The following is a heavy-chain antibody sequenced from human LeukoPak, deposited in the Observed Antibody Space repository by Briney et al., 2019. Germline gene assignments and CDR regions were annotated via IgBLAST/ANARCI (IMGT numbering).Heavy chain of an antibody. CDR2: INHSGST. CDR3: ARDSSSFVYYYYMDV. V-gene: IGHV4-34*01. CDR1: GGSFSGYY. D-gene: IGHD6-13*01. J-gene: IGHJ6*03. Sequence: SETLSLTCAVYGGSFSGYYWSWIRQPPGKGLEWIGEINHSGSTNYNPSLKSRVTMSVDTSKNQFSLKLSSVTAADTAVYYCARDSSSFVYYYYMDVWGKGTTVTISS.